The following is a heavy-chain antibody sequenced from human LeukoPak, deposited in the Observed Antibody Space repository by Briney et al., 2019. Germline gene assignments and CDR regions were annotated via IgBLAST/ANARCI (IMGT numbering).Heavy chain of an antibody. V-gene: IGHV3-7*03. J-gene: IGHJ4*02. D-gene: IGHD6-13*01. CDR2: IKQDGSEK. CDR3: ARDGPAAGLYFDY. Sequence: PGGSLRLSCAASGFIFSSYWMNWIRQTPGKGLEWVASIKQDGSEKYYVDAVQGRFTISRDNAKNSLYLQVNSLRAEDTAVYYCARDGPAAGLYFDYWGQGMLVTVSS. CDR1: GFIFSSYW.